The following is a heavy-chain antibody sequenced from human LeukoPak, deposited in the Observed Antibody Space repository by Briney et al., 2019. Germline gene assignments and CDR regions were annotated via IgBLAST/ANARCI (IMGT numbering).Heavy chain of an antibody. CDR1: GFAFSRYR. CDR2: ISVTTPFIT. Sequence: GGSLRLSCVASGFAFSRYRMTWVRQAPGQGLEWISYISVTTPFITHYADSVKGRFTISRDNAKNSLFLQMDSLRAEDTAVYYCAKSTQGFGELSSLYYFDYWGQGTLVTVSS. CDR3: AKSTQGFGELSSLYYFDY. V-gene: IGHV3-48*04. D-gene: IGHD3-10*01. J-gene: IGHJ4*02.